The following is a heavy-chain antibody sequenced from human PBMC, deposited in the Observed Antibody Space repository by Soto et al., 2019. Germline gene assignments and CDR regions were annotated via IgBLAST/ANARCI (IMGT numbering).Heavy chain of an antibody. J-gene: IGHJ6*02. CDR2: INPNSGGT. D-gene: IGHD2-15*01. Sequence: GASVKVSCKASGYTFTGYYMHWVRQAPGQGLEWMGWINPNSGGTNYAQKFQGWVTMTRDTSISTAYMELSRLRSDDTAVYYCARCDVVVVAATRDYYYYGMDVWGQGTTVTVSS. V-gene: IGHV1-2*04. CDR3: ARCDVVVVAATRDYYYYGMDV. CDR1: GYTFTGYY.